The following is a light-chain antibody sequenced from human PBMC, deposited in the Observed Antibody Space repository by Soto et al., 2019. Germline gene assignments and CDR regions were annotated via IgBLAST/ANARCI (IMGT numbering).Light chain of an antibody. J-gene: IGKJ1*01. Sequence: DIVLTQSPGTLSLSPGERATLSCSASQSVSSSYLAWYQQKPGQAPRLLIYGASSRATGIPDRFSGSGSGTDFTLTISRLEPEDFAVYYCQQYGSSPPWTFGQGTKVDIK. CDR3: QQYGSSPPWT. CDR2: GAS. V-gene: IGKV3-20*01. CDR1: QSVSSSY.